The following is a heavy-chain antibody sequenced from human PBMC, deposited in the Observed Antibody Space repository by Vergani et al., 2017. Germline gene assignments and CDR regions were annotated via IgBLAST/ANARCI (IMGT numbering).Heavy chain of an antibody. V-gene: IGHV3-33*01. Sequence: QVQLVESGGGVVQPGRSLTLSCAASGFTFSSYGMHWVRQAPGKGLEWVAVIWYDGSNKYYADSVKGRFTISRDNSKHTLYLQMNSLRAEDTAVYYCASAVAATLHLDYWGQGTLVTVSS. CDR2: IWYDGSNK. CDR1: GFTFSSYG. CDR3: ASAVAATLHLDY. J-gene: IGHJ4*02. D-gene: IGHD6-19*01.